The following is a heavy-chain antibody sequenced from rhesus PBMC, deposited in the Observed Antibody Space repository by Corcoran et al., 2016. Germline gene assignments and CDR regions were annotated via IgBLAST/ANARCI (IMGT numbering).Heavy chain of an antibody. V-gene: IGHV4-80*01. CDR1: GGSFKSYW. CDR3: AKYSFGSLDV. CDR2: INGNGGST. Sequence: QVQLQESGPGLVKPSETLSLTCAVPGGSFKSYWWSWIRQPPGKGLEWIGEINGNGGSTNYNPSLKSRVTISKDTSKNQFSLKLSSVTAADTAVYYCAKYSFGSLDVWGRGVLVTVSS. J-gene: IGHJ5-2*02. D-gene: IGHD5-12*01.